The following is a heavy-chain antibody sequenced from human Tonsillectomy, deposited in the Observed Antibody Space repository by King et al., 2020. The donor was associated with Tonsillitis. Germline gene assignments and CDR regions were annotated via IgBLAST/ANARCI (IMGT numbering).Heavy chain of an antibody. J-gene: IGHJ4*02. CDR2: IYPGDSDT. CDR1: GYSFSSHW. D-gene: IGHD3-22*01. Sequence: VQLVESGAEVKKPGESLKISCQGSGYSFSSHWIGWVRQMPGRGLEWMGIIYPGDSDTKYNPSFQGQVTISADKSINTAYLQWSSLKASDTAMYYCAGQKLLTFSYDSSGYDYWGQGTPVTVSS. CDR3: AGQKLLTFSYDSSGYDY. V-gene: IGHV5-51*01.